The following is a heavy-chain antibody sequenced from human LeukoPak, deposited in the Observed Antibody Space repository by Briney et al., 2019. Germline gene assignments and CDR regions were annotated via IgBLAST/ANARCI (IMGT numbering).Heavy chain of an antibody. CDR2: ISGSGGST. D-gene: IGHD3-16*02. CDR3: AKSLYGGCDY. Sequence: PGGSLRLSCAASGFTFSSYAMSWVRQAPGKGLEWVSAISGSGGSTYYADSVKGRFTISRDNSKNTVYLQMNSLRVEDTVVYYCAKSLYGGCDYWGQGTVVTVSS. V-gene: IGHV3-23*01. CDR1: GFTFSSYA. J-gene: IGHJ4*02.